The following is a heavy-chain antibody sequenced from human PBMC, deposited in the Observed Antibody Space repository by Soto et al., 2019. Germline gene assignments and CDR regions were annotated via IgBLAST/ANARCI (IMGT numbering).Heavy chain of an antibody. CDR3: GRPYGAAATGIDY. CDR2: TYPFDSDT. V-gene: IGHV5-51*01. J-gene: IGHJ4*01. CDR1: GYTFTYYW. D-gene: IGHD6-25*01. Sequence: ESLKISCEGSGYTFTYYWIGWVRQMPGKGLEWMGVTYPFDSDTRYSPSFQGRVTISAVQSTNTAYLELSRLQASDTAIYYCGRPYGAAATGIDYWGQGTLVTVSS.